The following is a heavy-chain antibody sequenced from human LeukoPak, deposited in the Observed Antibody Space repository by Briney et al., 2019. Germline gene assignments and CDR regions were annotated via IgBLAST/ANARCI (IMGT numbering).Heavy chain of an antibody. V-gene: IGHV4-39*01. J-gene: IGHJ3*02. D-gene: IGHD3-22*01. CDR1: GDSISSNSYY. CDR2: IYYSGAS. CDR3: ARHYYDSSGYYLEGFDI. Sequence: SETLSLTRTVSGDSISSNSYYWGWIRQPPGKGLEWIGSIYYSGASYYNPSLKSRVIISVDTSKNQFSLKLSSVTAADTAVFYCARHYYDSSGYYLEGFDIWGQGTMVTASS.